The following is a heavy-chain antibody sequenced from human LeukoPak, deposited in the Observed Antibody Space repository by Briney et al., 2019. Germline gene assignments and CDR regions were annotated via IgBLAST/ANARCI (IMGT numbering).Heavy chain of an antibody. CDR3: ARDRSAPSSSFVSGYYYYYYMDV. CDR2: INPSGGST. Sequence: ASVKVSCKASGYTFTSYYMHWVRQAPGQGLEWMGIINPSGGSTSYAQKFQGRVTMTRDMSTSTVYMELSSLRSEDTAVYYCARDRSAPSSSFVSGYYYYYYMDVWGKGTTVTVSS. V-gene: IGHV1-46*01. CDR1: GYTFTSYY. J-gene: IGHJ6*03. D-gene: IGHD6-6*01.